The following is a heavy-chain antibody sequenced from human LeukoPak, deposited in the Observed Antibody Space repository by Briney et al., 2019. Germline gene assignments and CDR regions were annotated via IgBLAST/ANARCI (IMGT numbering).Heavy chain of an antibody. J-gene: IGHJ4*02. Sequence: GGSLRLSCAASGFTFRNYEMNWVRQAPGKGLEWVSYITSSGRTIYYADSVKGRFTISRDNAKNSLYLQMNSLRAEDTAVYYCARGGGSGSYYSEYFDYWGQGTLVTVSS. CDR3: ARGGGSGSYYSEYFDY. CDR2: ITSSGRTI. D-gene: IGHD3-10*01. CDR1: GFTFRNYE. V-gene: IGHV3-48*03.